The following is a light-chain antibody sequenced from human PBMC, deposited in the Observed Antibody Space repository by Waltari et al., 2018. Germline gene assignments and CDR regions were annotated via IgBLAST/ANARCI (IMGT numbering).Light chain of an antibody. CDR3: QSADSSGTYEV. Sequence: SVSPGQTARITCSGDALPKQYAYWYQQKPGQAPVLVIYKDSERPSGIPERFSGSSSGTTVTLTISGVQAEDEADYYCQSADSSGTYEVFGGGTKLTVL. J-gene: IGLJ3*02. V-gene: IGLV3-25*03. CDR1: ALPKQY. CDR2: KDS.